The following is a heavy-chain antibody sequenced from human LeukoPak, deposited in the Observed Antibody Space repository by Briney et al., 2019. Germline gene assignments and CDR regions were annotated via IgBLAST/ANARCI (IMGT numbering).Heavy chain of an antibody. CDR1: GFTFSSYW. CDR3: ARDLVEMATTNYYYYMDV. D-gene: IGHD5-24*01. V-gene: IGHV3-7*01. CDR2: IKQDGSEK. J-gene: IGHJ6*03. Sequence: GGSLRLSCAASGFTFSSYWMSWVRQAPGKGLEWVANIKQDGSEKYYVDSVKGRFTISKDNAKNSLYLQMNSLRAEDTAVYYCARDLVEMATTNYYYYMDVWGKGTTVTVSS.